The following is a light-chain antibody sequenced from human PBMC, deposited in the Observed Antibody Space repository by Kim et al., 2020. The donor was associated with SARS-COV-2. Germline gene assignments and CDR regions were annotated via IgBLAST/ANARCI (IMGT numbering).Light chain of an antibody. V-gene: IGKV3-20*01. CDR3: QQCSSSPLT. CDR2: GAS. Sequence: EIVLTQSPGTLSLSPGERATLSCRASQSVSSSYLAWYQQKPGQAPGLLIYGASSRATGIPDRFSGSGSGTDFTLTISRLEPEDFAVYYCQQCSSSPLTFGGGTKVDIK. J-gene: IGKJ4*01. CDR1: QSVSSSY.